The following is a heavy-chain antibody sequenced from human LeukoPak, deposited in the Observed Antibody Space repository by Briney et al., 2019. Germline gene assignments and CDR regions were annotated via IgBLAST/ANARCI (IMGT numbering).Heavy chain of an antibody. Sequence: GGSLRLSCAASGFTFSNAWMSWVRQAPGKGLEWFGRIKSKTDGGTTDYAAPVKGRFTISRDDSKNTLYLQMNSLKTEDTAVYYCTTQFYGNWMDYWGLGTLVTVSS. CDR2: IKSKTDGGTT. J-gene: IGHJ4*02. D-gene: IGHD4-17*01. V-gene: IGHV3-15*01. CDR3: TTQFYGNWMDY. CDR1: GFTFSNAW.